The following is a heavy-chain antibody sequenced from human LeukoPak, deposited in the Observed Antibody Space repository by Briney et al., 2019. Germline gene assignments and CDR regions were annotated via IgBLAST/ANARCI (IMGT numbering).Heavy chain of an antibody. D-gene: IGHD3-10*01. J-gene: IGHJ3*02. CDR1: GFIFSDYY. V-gene: IGHV3-11*04. Sequence: PGGSLRLSCAASGFIFSDYYMSWIRQAPGKGLGWVSYISSSGSTMYYADSVKGRFTISRDNAKNSLHLQMNSLRAEDTAVYYCARARGAYAFDIWGQGTMVTVSS. CDR3: ARARGAYAFDI. CDR2: ISSSGSTM.